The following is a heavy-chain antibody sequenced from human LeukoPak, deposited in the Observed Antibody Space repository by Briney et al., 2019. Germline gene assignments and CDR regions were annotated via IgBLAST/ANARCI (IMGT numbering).Heavy chain of an antibody. D-gene: IGHD6-19*01. Sequence: GGSLRLSSADPGFTFSSYAMSSVRPAPGKGLEWVSAISGSSGSTYYAASVKSRFTISRDNSKNTLYLQMNSLRAADTAVYYCAKDAAGLVPHYYDYWGQGTLVTVSS. J-gene: IGHJ4*02. CDR1: GFTFSSYA. CDR3: AKDAAGLVPHYYDY. V-gene: IGHV3-23*01. CDR2: ISGSSGST.